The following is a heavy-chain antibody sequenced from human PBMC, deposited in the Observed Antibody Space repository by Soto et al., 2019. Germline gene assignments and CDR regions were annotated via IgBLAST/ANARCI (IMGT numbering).Heavy chain of an antibody. CDR1: GYTFTXYY. V-gene: IGHV1-46*03. CDR2: INPSGGST. D-gene: IGHD2-8*01. Sequence: ALVKVSCKASGYTFTXYYMHWVRQAPGQGLEWMGIINPSGGSTSYAQKFQGRVTMTRDTSTSTVYMELSSLRSEDTAAYYCARVEYAGADAFDIWGQGTMVTVSS. CDR3: ARVEYAGADAFDI. J-gene: IGHJ3*02.